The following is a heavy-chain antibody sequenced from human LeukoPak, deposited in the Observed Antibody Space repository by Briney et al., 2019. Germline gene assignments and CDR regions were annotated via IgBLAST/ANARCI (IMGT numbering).Heavy chain of an antibody. Sequence: WGSLRLSCAASGFSFSIHDMTWVRQAPGKGLEWVSTISNSDNSTYYADSVKGRFTFSRDNSKNTLYLQMNSLRAEDTAVYYCARECSALAVAGTFFDYWGQGTLVTVSS. CDR2: ISNSDNST. J-gene: IGHJ4*02. V-gene: IGHV3-23*01. D-gene: IGHD6-19*01. CDR1: GFSFSIHD. CDR3: ARECSALAVAGTFFDY.